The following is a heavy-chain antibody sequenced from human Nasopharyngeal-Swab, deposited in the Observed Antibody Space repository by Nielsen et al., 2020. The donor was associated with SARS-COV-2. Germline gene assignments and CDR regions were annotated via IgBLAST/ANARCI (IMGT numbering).Heavy chain of an antibody. V-gene: IGHV3-48*01. CDR3: ARGECSSTSCYPYYYGMGV. D-gene: IGHD2-2*01. Sequence: VRQAPGKGLEWVSYISSSSSTIYYADSVKGRFTISRDNSKNTLYLQMNSLRAEDTAVYYCARGECSSTSCYPYYYGMGVWGQGTTVPSP. J-gene: IGHJ6*02. CDR2: ISSSSSTI.